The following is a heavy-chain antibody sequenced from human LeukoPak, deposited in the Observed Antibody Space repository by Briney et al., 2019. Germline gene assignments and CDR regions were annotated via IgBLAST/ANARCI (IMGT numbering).Heavy chain of an antibody. J-gene: IGHJ4*02. CDR2: IYPGVSDT. D-gene: IGHD2-2*01. CDR3: ARRQGCSSSSCPPDY. V-gene: IGHV5-51*01. Sequence: GESLKISCRGSGYSFTTYWIGWVRQMPGKGLEWMGIIYPGVSDTRYTPSFQGQVTMSADQSINTAYLQWSLLRPPASAMYYCARRQGCSSSSCPPDYWGQGTLVTVSP. CDR1: GYSFTTYW.